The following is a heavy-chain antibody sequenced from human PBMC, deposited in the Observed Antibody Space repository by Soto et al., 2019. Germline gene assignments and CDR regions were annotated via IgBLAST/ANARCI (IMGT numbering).Heavy chain of an antibody. CDR1: GLTLGTYW. V-gene: IGHV3-7*01. CDR2: IKQDGSEK. CDR3: ARVTTFFGVFITKPPIGRDV. J-gene: IGHJ6*02. Sequence: PGGSLRLSCAASGLTLGTYWMTWVRQAPGKGLEWVANIKQDGSEKYYVDSVKGRFTISRDNAKNSLYLQMNSLRAEDTAVYYCARVTTFFGVFITKPPIGRDVGGQGTTVTVSS. D-gene: IGHD3-3*01.